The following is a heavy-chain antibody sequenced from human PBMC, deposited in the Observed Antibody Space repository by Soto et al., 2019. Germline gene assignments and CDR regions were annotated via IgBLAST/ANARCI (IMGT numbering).Heavy chain of an antibody. D-gene: IGHD3-9*01. V-gene: IGHV5-51*01. CDR3: ARTNVLRYFDWFTRGLDP. Sequence: GESLKISCKGSGYSFTSYWIGWVRQMPGKGMEWMGIIYPGDSDTRYSPSFQGQVTISADKSISTAYLQWSSLKASDTAMYYCARTNVLRYFDWFTRGLDPWGQGTLVTVSS. CDR1: GYSFTSYW. CDR2: IYPGDSDT. J-gene: IGHJ5*02.